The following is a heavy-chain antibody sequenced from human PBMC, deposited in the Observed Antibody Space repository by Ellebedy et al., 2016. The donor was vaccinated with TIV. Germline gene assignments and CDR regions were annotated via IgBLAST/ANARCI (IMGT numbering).Heavy chain of an antibody. Sequence: MPSETLSLTCTVSSGSISSYYWNWIRQPPGKGLELIGYIYYNGSTNYSPSLKGRVTISVDTSKNQFSLKLNSVTAADTAIYYCARARPRPSGWFDPWGQGILVTVSS. V-gene: IGHV4-59*01. CDR2: IYYNGST. J-gene: IGHJ5*02. CDR1: SGSISSYY. CDR3: ARARPRPSGWFDP.